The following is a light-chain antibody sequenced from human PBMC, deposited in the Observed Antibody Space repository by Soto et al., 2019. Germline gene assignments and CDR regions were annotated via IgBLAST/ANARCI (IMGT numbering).Light chain of an antibody. CDR2: DVN. J-gene: IGLJ2*01. CDR1: SSDVGGFNY. Sequence: QSVLTQPASVSGSPGQSITISCTGTSSDVGGFNYVSWYQQHPGKVPKLMIYDVNDRPSGVSDRFSGSKSGNTASLTISGLQAEDEADYFCSSKTSGSIHVLFGGGTKVTVL. CDR3: SSKTSGSIHVL. V-gene: IGLV2-14*03.